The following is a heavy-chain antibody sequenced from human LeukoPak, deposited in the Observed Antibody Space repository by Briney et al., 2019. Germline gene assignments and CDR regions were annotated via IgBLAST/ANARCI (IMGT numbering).Heavy chain of an antibody. Sequence: GGSLRLSCAASGFTFDDYAIHWVRQAPGKGLEWVSGISWNSGSIGYADSVKGRFTISRDNAKSSLYLQMNSLRAEDMALYYCAKETNDAFDIWGQGTMVTVSS. CDR2: ISWNSGSI. CDR1: GFTFDDYA. J-gene: IGHJ3*02. CDR3: AKETNDAFDI. V-gene: IGHV3-9*03.